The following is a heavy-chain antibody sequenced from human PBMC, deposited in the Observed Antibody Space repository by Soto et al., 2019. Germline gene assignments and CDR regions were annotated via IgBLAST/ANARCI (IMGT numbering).Heavy chain of an antibody. V-gene: IGHV3-30-3*01. CDR2: ISYDGSNK. J-gene: IGHJ3*02. CDR3: AREENWNYGAFDI. Sequence: QVQLVESGGGVVQPGRSLRLSCAASGFTFSSYAMHWVRQAPGKGLEWVAVISYDGSNKYYADSVKGRFTISRDNSKNTLYLQMNSLRAEDTVVYYCAREENWNYGAFDIWGQGTMVTVSS. D-gene: IGHD1-7*01. CDR1: GFTFSSYA.